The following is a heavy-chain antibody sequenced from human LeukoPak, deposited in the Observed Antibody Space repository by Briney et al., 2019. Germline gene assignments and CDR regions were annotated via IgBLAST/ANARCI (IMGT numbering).Heavy chain of an antibody. V-gene: IGHV3-48*02. J-gene: IGHJ4*02. CDR1: GITFNTYS. CDR3: LSGNYYFDY. CDR2: ISSGSSTI. Sequence: GGSLRLSCAASGITFNTYSMSWVRQAQGKGLEWVSYISSGSSTIYYADSVKGRFTISRDNAKNSLYLQMNSLRDEDTAVYYCLSGNYYFDYWGQGTLVTVSS. D-gene: IGHD1-26*01.